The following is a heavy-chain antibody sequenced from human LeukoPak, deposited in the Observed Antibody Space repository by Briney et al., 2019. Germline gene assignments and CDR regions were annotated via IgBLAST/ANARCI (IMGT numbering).Heavy chain of an antibody. CDR3: ARKSRGYDFPWFDP. CDR1: GGSIRSDVYY. Sequence: PSETLSLTCTVSGGSIRSDVYYWGWIRQHPEKGLEWIGHIYSSGSTYYNPSLKSRVTISVDPSKNQFSLNLTGVTAADTAVYYCARKSRGYDFPWFDPWGQGILGTVSS. CDR2: IYSSGST. J-gene: IGHJ5*02. D-gene: IGHD5-12*01. V-gene: IGHV4-31*03.